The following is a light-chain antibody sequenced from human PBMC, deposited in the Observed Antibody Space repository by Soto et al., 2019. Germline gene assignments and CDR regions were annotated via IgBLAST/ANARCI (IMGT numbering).Light chain of an antibody. CDR1: SSNIGGNS. V-gene: IGLV1-51*01. J-gene: IGLJ1*01. CDR2: DDN. CDR3: GSWDSSLSAYV. Sequence: CVLKQPPSLSAAPGQKVTVSCSGSSSNIGGNSVSWYQQLPGTAPKLLIYDDNKRPSGTPDRFSGSKSGTSATLGITGFQTGVEADYYGGSWDSSLSAYVFGTGTKGIVL.